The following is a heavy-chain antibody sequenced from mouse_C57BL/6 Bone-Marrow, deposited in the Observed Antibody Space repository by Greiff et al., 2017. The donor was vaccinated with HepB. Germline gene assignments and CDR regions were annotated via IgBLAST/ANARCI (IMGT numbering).Heavy chain of an antibody. Sequence: EVQLQQSGAELVRPGASVKLSCTASGFNIKDDYMHWVKQRPEQGLEWIGWIDPENGDTEYASKFQGKATITADTSSNTAYLQLSSLTSEDTAVYYCTTEGYGNYFDYWGQGTTLTVSS. CDR1: GFNIKDDY. J-gene: IGHJ2*01. CDR2: IDPENGDT. D-gene: IGHD2-10*02. V-gene: IGHV14-4*01. CDR3: TTEGYGNYFDY.